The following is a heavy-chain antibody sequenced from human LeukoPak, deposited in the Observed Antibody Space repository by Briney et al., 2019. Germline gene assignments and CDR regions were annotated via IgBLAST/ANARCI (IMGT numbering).Heavy chain of an antibody. CDR1: GYTFTSYY. D-gene: IGHD1-26*01. CDR3: ARDPGLVGAPGGYFDY. V-gene: IGHV1-46*01. Sequence: GASVKVSCKASGYTFTSYYMHWVRQAPGQGLEWMGIINPSGGSTSYAQKFQGRVTMTRDMSTSTVYMELSSLRSEDTAVYYCARDPGLVGAPGGYFDYWGQGTLVTVSS. J-gene: IGHJ4*02. CDR2: INPSGGST.